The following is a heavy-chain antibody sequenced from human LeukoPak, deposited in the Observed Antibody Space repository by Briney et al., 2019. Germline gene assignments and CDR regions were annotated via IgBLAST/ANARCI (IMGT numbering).Heavy chain of an antibody. V-gene: IGHV3-13*01. D-gene: IGHD3-22*01. CDR2: IGTAGDT. Sequence: GGSLRLSCAASGFTFSSYDMHWVRQATGKGLEWVSAIGTAGDTYYPGSVKGRFTISRENAKNSLYLQMNSLRAGDTAVYYCVWVFVIVVVMIALFDYWGQGPLVPVSS. J-gene: IGHJ4*02. CDR3: VWVFVIVVVMIALFDY. CDR1: GFTFSSYD.